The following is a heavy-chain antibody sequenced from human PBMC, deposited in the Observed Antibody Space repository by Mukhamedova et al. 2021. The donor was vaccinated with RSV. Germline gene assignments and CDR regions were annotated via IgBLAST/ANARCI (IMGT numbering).Heavy chain of an antibody. CDR2: IWNDGTST. D-gene: IGHD1-1*01. V-gene: IGHV3-33*01. Sequence: YGFNWVRQAPGKGLEWVGVIWNDGTSTYYADSVKGRFIISRDNSKNTLFLQMNSLRAEDTAVYYCARDPGNWRFLSWGQGTLVTV. CDR3: ARDPGNWRFLS. J-gene: IGHJ5*02. CDR1: YG.